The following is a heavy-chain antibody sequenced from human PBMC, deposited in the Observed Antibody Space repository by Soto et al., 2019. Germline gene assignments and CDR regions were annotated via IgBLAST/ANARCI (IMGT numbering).Heavy chain of an antibody. V-gene: IGHV3-23*01. Sequence: SCPTSGFTFSSYAMSWVRQAPGKGLEWVSAISGSGGSTYYADSVKGRFTISRDNSKNTLYLQMNSLRGEDTAVYYCAKQSGYYYVTIQYYFDYWGQGTLVTVSS. D-gene: IGHD3-22*01. J-gene: IGHJ4*02. CDR3: AKQSGYYYVTIQYYFDY. CDR1: GFTFSSYA. CDR2: ISGSGGST.